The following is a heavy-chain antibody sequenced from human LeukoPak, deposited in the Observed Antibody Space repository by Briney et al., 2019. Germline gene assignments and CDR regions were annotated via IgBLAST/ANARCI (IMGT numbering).Heavy chain of an antibody. CDR2: IQNKTDAGTT. D-gene: IGHD1-1*01. CDR3: TTKQSTSSPGFDFDS. CDR1: GLTVSNAW. J-gene: IGHJ4*02. V-gene: IGHV3-15*01. Sequence: GGSLRLSCEASGLTVSNAWMSWVRQAPGKGLEWVGLIQNKTDAGTTNNAAPVKERFTISGDDSKNTLYLQMNSLKSEDTAVYYCTTKQSTSSPGFDFDSWGQGTLVTVSA.